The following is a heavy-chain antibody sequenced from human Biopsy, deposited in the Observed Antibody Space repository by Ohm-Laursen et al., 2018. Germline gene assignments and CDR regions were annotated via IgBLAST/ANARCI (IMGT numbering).Heavy chain of an antibody. Sequence: GTLSLTCTVSGDSIRSYYWSWIRQTPEKGLEWIGHVYFTGSTNFNPSLKSRVTISVDTSRVRFSLTLSSVTAADTAIYYCARDRRGDSYMDVWGQGTTITVSS. J-gene: IGHJ6*02. CDR2: VYFTGST. V-gene: IGHV4-59*01. D-gene: IGHD2-15*01. CDR1: GDSIRSYY. CDR3: ARDRRGDSYMDV.